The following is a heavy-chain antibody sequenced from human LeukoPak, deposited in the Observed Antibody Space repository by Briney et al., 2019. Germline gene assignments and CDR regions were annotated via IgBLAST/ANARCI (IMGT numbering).Heavy chain of an antibody. CDR1: GGTFTNYA. J-gene: IGHJ3*02. D-gene: IGHD1-14*01. V-gene: IGHV1-69*06. Sequence: SVKVSCKASGGTFTNYAINWVRQAPGQGLEWMGGIIPIFGTANYAQKFQGRVTITADKFTSTAYMELNRLRSDDTAVYYCAREPYMDEGAFDIWGQGTMVTVSS. CDR3: AREPYMDEGAFDI. CDR2: IIPIFGTA.